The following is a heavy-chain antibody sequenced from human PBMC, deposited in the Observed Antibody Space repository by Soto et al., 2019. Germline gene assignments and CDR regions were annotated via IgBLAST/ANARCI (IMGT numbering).Heavy chain of an antibody. J-gene: IGHJ6*02. CDR1: GFTFSSYG. V-gene: IGHV3-30*18. CDR2: ISYDGSNK. CDR3: AKEARYCSGGSCCYYGMDV. D-gene: IGHD2-15*01. Sequence: QVQLVESGGGVVQPGRSLRLSCAASGFTFSSYGMHWVRQAPGKGLEWVAVISYDGSNKYYADSVKGRFTISRDNSKNTLYLQMNSLRAEDTAVYYCAKEARYCSGGSCCYYGMDVWGQGTTVTVSS.